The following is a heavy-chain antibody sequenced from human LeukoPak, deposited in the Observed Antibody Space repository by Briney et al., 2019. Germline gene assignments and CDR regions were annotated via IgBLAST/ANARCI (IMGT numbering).Heavy chain of an antibody. V-gene: IGHV3-30*02. J-gene: IGHJ4*02. Sequence: SGGSLRLSSAASGFTFSGSGMHWVRQAPGKGLEWVTFIRYDGSNKYYTDSVKGRFTISRDNSKNTLYLQMDSLRAEDTAVYYCARDYDFWSGYYSPTRGYFGYWGQGTLVTVSS. CDR3: ARDYDFWSGYYSPTRGYFGY. CDR2: IRYDGSNK. D-gene: IGHD3-3*01. CDR1: GFTFSGSG.